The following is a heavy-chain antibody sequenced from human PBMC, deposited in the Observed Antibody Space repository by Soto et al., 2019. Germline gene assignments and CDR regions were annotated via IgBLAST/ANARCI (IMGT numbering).Heavy chain of an antibody. CDR3: AKDGEVGKAVAGKRPYDY. CDR2: ISGSGGST. Sequence: PGGSLRLSCAASGFTFSSYAMSWVRQAPGKGLEWVSAISGSGGSTYYADSVKGRFTISRDNSKNTLYLQMNSLRAEDTAVYYCAKDGEVGKAVAGKRPYDYWGQGTLVTVSS. J-gene: IGHJ4*02. V-gene: IGHV3-23*01. CDR1: GFTFSSYA. D-gene: IGHD6-19*01.